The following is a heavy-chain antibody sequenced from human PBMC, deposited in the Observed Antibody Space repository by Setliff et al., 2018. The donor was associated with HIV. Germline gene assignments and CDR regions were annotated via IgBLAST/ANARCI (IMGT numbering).Heavy chain of an antibody. D-gene: IGHD4-17*01. CDR1: GPSINIHY. CDR3: AKGAGFYGDYTFDH. V-gene: IGHV4-59*11. CDR2: IYSTGST. J-gene: IGHJ4*02. Sequence: SETLSLTCTVSGPSINIHYWSWIRQSPGKGVEWIGYIYSTGSTNYNPSLQSQVTISMVASRNQFSLKLTSVTAADTAVYYCAKGAGFYGDYTFDHWGQGRQVTVSS.